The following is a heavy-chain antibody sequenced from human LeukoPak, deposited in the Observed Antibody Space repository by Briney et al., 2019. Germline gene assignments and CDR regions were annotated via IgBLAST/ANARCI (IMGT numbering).Heavy chain of an antibody. V-gene: IGHV3-30*02. Sequence: GGSLRLSCAASGFTFSSFGMHWVRRAPGKGLEGVAFIRYDGSNKYYADSVKGRFTISRDNSKNTLYLQMNSLRAEDTAVYYCATTYSSSWYYFDYWGQGTLVTVSS. CDR1: GFTFSSFG. J-gene: IGHJ4*02. CDR3: ATTYSSSWYYFDY. D-gene: IGHD6-13*01. CDR2: IRYDGSNK.